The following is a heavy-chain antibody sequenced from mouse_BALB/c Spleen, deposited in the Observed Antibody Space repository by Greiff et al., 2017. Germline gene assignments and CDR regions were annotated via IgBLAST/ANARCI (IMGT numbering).Heavy chain of an antibody. CDR3: ARRVYRYDGGVFDY. CDR2: INPSSGYT. CDR1: GYTFTSYT. Sequence: VQLQQSGAELARPGASVKMSCKASGYTFTSYTIHWVKQRPGQGLEWIGYINPSSGYTNYKQKFKDKATLTADKSSSTAYMQLSSLTSEDSAVYYCARRVYRYDGGVFDYWGQGTTLTVSS. J-gene: IGHJ2*01. D-gene: IGHD2-14*01. V-gene: IGHV1-4*01.